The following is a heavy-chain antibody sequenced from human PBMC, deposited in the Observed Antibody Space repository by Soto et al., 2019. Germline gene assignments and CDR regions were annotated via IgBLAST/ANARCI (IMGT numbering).Heavy chain of an antibody. CDR3: ARGDSTVSSVFDY. D-gene: IGHD2-21*01. V-gene: IGHV4-31*03. CDR2: ILHNGDT. Sequence: QVQLQESGPGLVKPSQTLSLTCTVSGGPFSGGGYYWSWVRQAPGKGLEWMGYILHNGDTSYNPSLKSRITISKDTSKRQFSLHLSSVTAADTAVYYCARGDSTVSSVFDYWGQGMLVTVSS. CDR1: GGPFSGGGYY. J-gene: IGHJ4*02.